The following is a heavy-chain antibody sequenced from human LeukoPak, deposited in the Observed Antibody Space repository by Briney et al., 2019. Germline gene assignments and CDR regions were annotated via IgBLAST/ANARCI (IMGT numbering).Heavy chain of an antibody. V-gene: IGHV1-2*02. Sequence: ASVKVSCKASGYTITGYYMHWVRQAPGQGLEWMGWINPNSGGTNYPQKFQGRVTMTRDTSISTAYMELSRLRSDDTAVYYCASVYCGGDCYSQIPYYYYGMDVWGQGTTVTVSS. CDR2: INPNSGGT. CDR1: GYTITGYY. D-gene: IGHD2-21*02. J-gene: IGHJ6*02. CDR3: ASVYCGGDCYSQIPYYYYGMDV.